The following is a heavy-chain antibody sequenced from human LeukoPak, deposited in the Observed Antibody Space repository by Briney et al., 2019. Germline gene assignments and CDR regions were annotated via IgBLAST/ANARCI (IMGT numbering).Heavy chain of an antibody. CDR2: INPNSGGT. J-gene: IGHJ4*02. CDR3: AKDRAVATIGGIDY. D-gene: IGHD5-12*01. Sequence: ASVKVSCKASGYTFTDYAVTWVRQAPGQGLEWMGWINPNSGGTNYAQKFQGRVTMTRDTSISTVYMELSRLRSDDTAVYYCAKDRAVATIGGIDYWGQGTLVTVSS. CDR1: GYTFTDYA. V-gene: IGHV1-2*02.